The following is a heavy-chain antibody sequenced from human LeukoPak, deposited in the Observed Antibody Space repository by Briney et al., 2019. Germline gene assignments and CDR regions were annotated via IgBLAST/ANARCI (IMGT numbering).Heavy chain of an antibody. J-gene: IGHJ4*02. Sequence: SETLSLTCTVSGGSISSYYWSWIRQPPGKGLEWIGYIYYSGSTNYNPSLKSRVTISVDTSKNQFSLKLSSVTAADTAVYYCAYSGYDLTPDYWGRGTLVTVSS. CDR2: IYYSGST. D-gene: IGHD5-12*01. V-gene: IGHV4-59*01. CDR3: AYSGYDLTPDY. CDR1: GGSISSYY.